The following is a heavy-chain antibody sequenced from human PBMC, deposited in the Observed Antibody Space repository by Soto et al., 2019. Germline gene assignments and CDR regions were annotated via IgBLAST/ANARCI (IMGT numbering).Heavy chain of an antibody. CDR2: ISSTTNYI. J-gene: IGHJ4*02. CDR3: ARESEDLTSNFDC. CDR1: GFTFTRYS. V-gene: IGHV3-21*06. Sequence: PGGSLTLSCAASGFTFTRYSMNWVRQAPGKGLEWVSSISSTTNYIYYGDSMKGRFTISRDNAKNSLYLEMNSLRAEDTAVYYCARESEDLTSNFDCWGQGTLVTVSS.